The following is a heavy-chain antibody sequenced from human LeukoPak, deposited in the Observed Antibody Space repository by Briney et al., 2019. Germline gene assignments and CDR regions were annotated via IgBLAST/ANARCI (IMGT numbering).Heavy chain of an antibody. CDR1: GYTFTGYY. Sequence: ASAKVSCKASGYTFTGYYMHWVRQAPGQGLEWMGWINPNSGGTNYAQKFQGRVTMTRDTSISTAYMELSRLRSDDTAVYYCARGIWFGELSRGRFDPWGQGTLVTVSS. V-gene: IGHV1-2*02. J-gene: IGHJ5*02. CDR2: INPNSGGT. D-gene: IGHD3-10*01. CDR3: ARGIWFGELSRGRFDP.